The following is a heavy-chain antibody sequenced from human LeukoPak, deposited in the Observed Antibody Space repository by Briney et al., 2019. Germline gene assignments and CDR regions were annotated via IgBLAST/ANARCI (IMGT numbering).Heavy chain of an antibody. D-gene: IGHD2-2*01. V-gene: IGHV1-69*13. CDR2: IIPIFGTA. CDR1: GGTFSSYA. CDR3: ARSAARRLYYYYMDV. J-gene: IGHJ6*03. Sequence: SVKVSCKASGGTFSSYAISWVRQAPGQGLEWMGGIIPIFGTANYAQKFQGRITITADESTSTAYMELSSLRSEDTAVYYCARSAARRLYYYYMDVWGKGTTVTVSS.